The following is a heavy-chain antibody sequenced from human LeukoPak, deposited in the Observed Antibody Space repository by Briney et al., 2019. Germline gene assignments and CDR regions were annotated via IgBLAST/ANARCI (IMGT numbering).Heavy chain of an antibody. V-gene: IGHV4-4*07. CDR2: IHTSGST. CDR1: GGSITSYY. CDR3: AREFSGTSIAARVFDS. Sequence: SETLSLTCTVSGGSITSYYWSYIRQPAGEGLEWIGRIHTSGSTNYNTCLKSRVTISQDTSKNKLSLKLSSVPAADTAMYYCAREFSGTSIAARVFDSWGKGTLVTVSS. D-gene: IGHD6-6*01. J-gene: IGHJ4*02.